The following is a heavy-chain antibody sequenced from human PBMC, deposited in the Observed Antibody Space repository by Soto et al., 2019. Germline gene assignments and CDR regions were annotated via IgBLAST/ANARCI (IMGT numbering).Heavy chain of an antibody. CDR1: GGSISSSICY. J-gene: IGHJ5*02. Sequence: SETLSLTCTVSGGSISSSICYGVWVRQPPGKVLEWIGSIYYSGSTYYNPSLKSRVTISVDTSKNQFSLKLSSVTAADTAVYYCARRGIVPAAINWFDPWGQGTLVTVSS. V-gene: IGHV4-39*01. CDR2: IYYSGST. D-gene: IGHD2-2*01. CDR3: ARRGIVPAAINWFDP.